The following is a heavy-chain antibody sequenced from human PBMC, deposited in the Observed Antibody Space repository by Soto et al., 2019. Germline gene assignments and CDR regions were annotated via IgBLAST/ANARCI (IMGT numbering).Heavy chain of an antibody. CDR2: IYYSGST. V-gene: IGHV4-39*07. CDR1: GGSISSSSYY. CDR3: ARVGSSGWSPDY. Sequence: PSETLSLTCTVSGGSISSSSYYWGWIRQPPGKGLEWIGSIYYSGSTYYNPSLKSRVTLSADTSKNQFSLRLSSVTAADTAVYYCARVGSSGWSPDYWGQGILVTVSS. J-gene: IGHJ4*02. D-gene: IGHD6-19*01.